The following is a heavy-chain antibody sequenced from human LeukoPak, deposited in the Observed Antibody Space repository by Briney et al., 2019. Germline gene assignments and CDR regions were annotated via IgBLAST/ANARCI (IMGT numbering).Heavy chain of an antibody. CDR3: ARESKTSGSPHNDV. CDR1: GFTFSRYV. J-gene: IGHJ3*01. V-gene: IGHV3-33*01. CDR2: IWHDGTNE. Sequence: GGSLRLSCAASGFTFSRYVMHWVRQAPGKGLEWVAVIWHDGTNENYADSVKGRFIISRDNSRNTVFLQIHDLRVDDTAVYYCARESKTSGSPHNDVWGQGTMVTVSS. D-gene: IGHD1-26*01.